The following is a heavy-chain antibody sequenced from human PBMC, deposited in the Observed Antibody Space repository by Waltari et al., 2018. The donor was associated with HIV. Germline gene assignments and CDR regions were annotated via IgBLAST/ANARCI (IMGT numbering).Heavy chain of an antibody. V-gene: IGHV4-38-2*01. CDR2: IYHSGGT. J-gene: IGHJ4*02. CDR3: ARGQGLGTFDC. CDR1: GYSIRSGYY. Sequence: QVQLQESGPGLVQSSETLSLTCAVSGYSIRSGYYWAWIRQSPGRGLEWIGIIYHSGGTYYNPSLKSRVTISADTSNNQFSLKVSSVTAADTAVYYCARGQGLGTFDCWGQGTLVTVSS. D-gene: IGHD6-19*01.